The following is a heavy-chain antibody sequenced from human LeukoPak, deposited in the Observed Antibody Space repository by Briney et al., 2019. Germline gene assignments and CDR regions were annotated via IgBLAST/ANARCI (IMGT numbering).Heavy chain of an antibody. Sequence: GGSLRLSCAASGFTFSSYSMNWVRQAPGKGLEWVSSISSSSSYIYYADSVKGRFTISRDNAKNSLYLQMNSLRAEDTAVYYCARAGVVRTYDFWERTDWFDPWGQGTLVTVSS. J-gene: IGHJ5*02. D-gene: IGHD3-3*01. CDR1: GFTFSSYS. V-gene: IGHV3-21*01. CDR3: ARAGVVRTYDFWERTDWFDP. CDR2: ISSSSSYI.